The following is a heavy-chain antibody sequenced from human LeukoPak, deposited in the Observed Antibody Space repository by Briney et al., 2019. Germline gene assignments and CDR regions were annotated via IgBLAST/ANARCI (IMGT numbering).Heavy chain of an antibody. V-gene: IGHV3-33*01. CDR2: IWYDGSNK. CDR1: GLTLSNYC. J-gene: IGHJ5*02. Sequence: GRSLRLSCAASGLTLSNYCMHWVGQAPGKGLAWVAVIWYDGSNKYYADSVKGRFTISRDNSKNPLYLQMNSMRAEDTAVYYFAIDLQIFGVVKPPDYSFDPWGRGTLVTVSS. D-gene: IGHD3-3*01. CDR3: AIDLQIFGVVKPPDYSFDP.